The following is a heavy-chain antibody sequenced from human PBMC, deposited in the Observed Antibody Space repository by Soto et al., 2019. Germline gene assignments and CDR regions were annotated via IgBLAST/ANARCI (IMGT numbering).Heavy chain of an antibody. V-gene: IGHV3-23*01. CDR2: LSGSGTST. D-gene: IGHD6-19*01. CDR3: AKAATNGGWFNPFDS. Sequence: LRLSCAASGFSFVNYAMNWVRQAPGKGLEWVSGLSGSGTSTYYADSVKGRFTISRDNSRDTLFLQMNSLTADDTAVYYCAKAATNGGWFNPFDSWGQGALVTVSS. CDR1: GFSFVNYA. J-gene: IGHJ5*01.